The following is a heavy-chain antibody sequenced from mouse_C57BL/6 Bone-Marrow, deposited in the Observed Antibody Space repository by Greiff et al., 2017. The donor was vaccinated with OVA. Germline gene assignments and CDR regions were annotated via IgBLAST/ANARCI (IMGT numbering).Heavy chain of an antibody. CDR2: INPNNGGT. D-gene: IGHD2-3*01. J-gene: IGHJ2*01. V-gene: IGHV1-26*01. CDR3: ARSHIYDGYYY. CDR1: GYTFTDYY. Sequence: EVQLQQSGPELVKPGASVKISCKASGYTFTDYYMNWVKQSHGKSLEWIGDINPNNGGTSYNQKFKGKATLTVDKSSSTAYMELRSLTSEDSAVYYCARSHIYDGYYYWGQGTTLTVSS.